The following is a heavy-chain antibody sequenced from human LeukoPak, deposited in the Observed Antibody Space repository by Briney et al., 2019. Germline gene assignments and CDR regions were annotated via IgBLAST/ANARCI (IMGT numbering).Heavy chain of an antibody. J-gene: IGHJ6*03. CDR1: GGSFNGYY. V-gene: IGHV4-34*01. Sequence: SETLSLTCAVYGGSFNGYYWSWIRQPPGKGLEWIGEINHSGSTNYNPSLKSRVTISVDMSNNQFSLKLSSVTAADTAVYYCVRGNYCSGGSCYHYYYYYMDVWGKGITVTVSS. CDR3: VRGNYCSGGSCYHYYYYYMDV. CDR2: INHSGST. D-gene: IGHD2-15*01.